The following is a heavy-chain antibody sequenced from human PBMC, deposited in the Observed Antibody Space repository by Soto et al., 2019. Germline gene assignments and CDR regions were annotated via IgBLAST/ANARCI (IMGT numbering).Heavy chain of an antibody. CDR1: GYTFTSYA. Sequence: ASVKVSCKASGYTFTSYAMHCVRQAPGQRLEWMGWINAGNGNTKYSQKFQGRVTITRDTSASTAYMELSSLRSEDTAVYYCARTGVGYYYMDVWGKGTTVTVSS. CDR3: ARTGVGYYYMDV. CDR2: INAGNGNT. J-gene: IGHJ6*03. V-gene: IGHV1-3*01. D-gene: IGHD3-3*01.